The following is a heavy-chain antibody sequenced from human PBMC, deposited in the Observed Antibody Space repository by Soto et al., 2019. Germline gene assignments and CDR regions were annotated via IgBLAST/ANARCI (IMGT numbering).Heavy chain of an antibody. CDR3: ARVFRSWIMIFGVVEGVMDV. CDR1: SGSISSYY. J-gene: IGHJ6*02. V-gene: IGHV4-59*01. Sequence: SETLSLTCTVSSGSISSYYWSWIRQPPGKGLEWIGYIYYSGSTNYNPYLKSRVTISVDTSKNQVSVKLSSVTAADTEVYYCARVFRSWIMIFGVVEGVMDVCGQGTTVSV. D-gene: IGHD3-3*01. CDR2: IYYSGST.